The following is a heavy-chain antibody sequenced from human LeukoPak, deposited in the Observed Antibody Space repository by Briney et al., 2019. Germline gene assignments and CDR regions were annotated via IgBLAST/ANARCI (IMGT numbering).Heavy chain of an antibody. CDR2: ISYDGNSR. D-gene: IGHD6-6*01. CDR1: GFTFSAYG. J-gene: IGHJ4*02. CDR3: ARGPNSNWSGLDF. V-gene: IGHV3-30*03. Sequence: GGSLRLSCAASGFTFSAYGIHWVRQPPGKGLEWVAVISYDGNSRNYADSVKGRFTVSRDNAKNTLYLQVNNLRAEDTAVYYCARGPNSNWSGLDFWGQGTLLTVSS.